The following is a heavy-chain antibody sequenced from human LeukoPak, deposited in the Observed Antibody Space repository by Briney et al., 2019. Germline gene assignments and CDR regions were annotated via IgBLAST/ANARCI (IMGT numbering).Heavy chain of an antibody. CDR2: INHSRST. V-gene: IGHV4-34*01. D-gene: IGHD3-9*01. Sequence: PSETLSLTCAVYGGSFSGYYWSWIRQPPGKGLAGIGEINHSRSTNYNPSLKSRVAISVDTSKNQFSLKLSSVTAADTAVYYCARGLTYYDILTGYYSYYFDYWGQGTLVTVSS. CDR1: GGSFSGYY. J-gene: IGHJ4*02. CDR3: ARGLTYYDILTGYYSYYFDY.